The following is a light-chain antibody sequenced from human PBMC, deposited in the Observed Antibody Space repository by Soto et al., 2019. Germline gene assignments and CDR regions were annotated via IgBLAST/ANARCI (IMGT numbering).Light chain of an antibody. Sequence: QSALAQPASVSGSPGQSITISCTGASSDVGGYDFASWYQHPPGTPPKLIIYEVTHRPSGVSHRFSGSKSASTASLTISGLQVEDEADYFCGSYSSTTTREVFGTGTKVTVL. CDR2: EVT. CDR1: SSDVGGYDF. V-gene: IGLV2-14*01. CDR3: GSYSSTTTREV. J-gene: IGLJ1*01.